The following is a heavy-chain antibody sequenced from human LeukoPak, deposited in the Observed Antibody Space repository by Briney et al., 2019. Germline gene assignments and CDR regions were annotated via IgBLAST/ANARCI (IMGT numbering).Heavy chain of an antibody. Sequence: GGSLRLSCAASGFTFSSYGMHWVRQAPGKGLEWVAVIWYDGSNKYYADSVKGRFTISRDNPKNTLYLQMNSLRAEDTAVYYCARGGAYYDSSGYPLDYWGQGTLVTVSS. V-gene: IGHV3-33*01. D-gene: IGHD3-22*01. CDR3: ARGGAYYDSSGYPLDY. CDR2: IWYDGSNK. J-gene: IGHJ4*02. CDR1: GFTFSSYG.